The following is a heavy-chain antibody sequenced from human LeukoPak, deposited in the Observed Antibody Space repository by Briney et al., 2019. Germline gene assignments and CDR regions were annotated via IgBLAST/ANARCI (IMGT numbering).Heavy chain of an antibody. CDR2: IKQDGSEK. CDR1: GFTFSSYW. CDR3: ARDPLSTVAGTSFDY. D-gene: IGHD6-19*01. J-gene: IGHJ4*02. V-gene: IGHV3-7*03. Sequence: GGSLRLSCAASGFTFSSYWMSWVRQAPGKGLEWVANIKQDGSEKYYVDSVKGRFTISRDNAKNSLYLQMNSLRSDDTAVYYCARDPLSTVAGTSFDYWGQGTLVTVSS.